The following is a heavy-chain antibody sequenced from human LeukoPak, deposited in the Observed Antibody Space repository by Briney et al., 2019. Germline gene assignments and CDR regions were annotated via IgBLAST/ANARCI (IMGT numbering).Heavy chain of an antibody. CDR1: GGSISSYY. Sequence: SETLSLTCTVSGGSISSYYWSWIRQPPGKGLEWIGYIYYSGSTNYNPSLKSRVTISVDTSKNQFSLKLSSVTAADTAVYYCARHGRSGKGRIDPWGQGTLVTVSS. V-gene: IGHV4-59*08. CDR3: ARHGRSGKGRIDP. D-gene: IGHD3-10*01. J-gene: IGHJ5*02. CDR2: IYYSGST.